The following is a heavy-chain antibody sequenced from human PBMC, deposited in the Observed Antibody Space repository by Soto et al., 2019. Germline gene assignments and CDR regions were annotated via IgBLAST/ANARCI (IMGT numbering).Heavy chain of an antibody. CDR1: GGSFSGYY. D-gene: IGHD3-22*01. CDR3: ARGETYYYDSSGDFDY. J-gene: IGHJ4*02. V-gene: IGHV4-34*01. CDR2: INHSGST. Sequence: SETLSLTCAVYGGSFSGYYWSWIRQPPGKGLEWIGEINHSGSTNYNPSLKSRVTISVDTSKNQFSLKLSSVTAADTAVYYCARGETYYYDSSGDFDYWGQGTLVTVSS.